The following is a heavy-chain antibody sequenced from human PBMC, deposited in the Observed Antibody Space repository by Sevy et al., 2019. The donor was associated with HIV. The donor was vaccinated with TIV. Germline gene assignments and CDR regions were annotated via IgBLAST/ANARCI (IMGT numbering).Heavy chain of an antibody. CDR3: AKEVGTSGRCGYFNY. CDR2: ISYDESK. V-gene: IGHV3-30*04. Sequence: GGSLRLSCAASEITFSTAIIHWVRQAPGKGLEWVAAISYDESKYYGDSVMGRLTISRDSSKNTVYLEMSSLRTEDTAVYYCAKEVGTSGRCGYFNYWGQGTLVTVSS. J-gene: IGHJ4*02. CDR1: EITFSTAI. D-gene: IGHD6-19*01.